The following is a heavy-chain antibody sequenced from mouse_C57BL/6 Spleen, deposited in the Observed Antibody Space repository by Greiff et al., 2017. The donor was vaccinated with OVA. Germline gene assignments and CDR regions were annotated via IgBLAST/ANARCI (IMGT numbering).Heavy chain of an antibody. D-gene: IGHD3-1*01. Sequence: VQGVESGAELVRPGASVTLSCKASGYTFTDYEMHWVKQTPVHGLEWIGAIDPETGGTAYNQKFKGKAILTADKSSSTAYMELRSLTSEDSAVYYCTRRHQDWGQGTLVTVSA. CDR3: TRRHQD. J-gene: IGHJ3*01. CDR1: GYTFTDYE. CDR2: IDPETGGT. V-gene: IGHV1-15*01.